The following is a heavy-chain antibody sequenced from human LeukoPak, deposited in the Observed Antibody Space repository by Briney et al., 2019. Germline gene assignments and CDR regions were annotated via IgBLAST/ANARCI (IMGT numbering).Heavy chain of an antibody. CDR1: GGSISSHY. CDR3: ARAIAVAGTWAFDI. CDR2: IYYSGST. V-gene: IGHV4-59*11. J-gene: IGHJ3*02. Sequence: SETLSLTCTVSGGSISSHYWSWIRQPPGKGLEWIGYIYYSGSTNYNPSLKSRVTISVDTFKKQFSLKLSSVTAADTAVYYCARAIAVAGTWAFDIWGQGTMVTVSS. D-gene: IGHD6-19*01.